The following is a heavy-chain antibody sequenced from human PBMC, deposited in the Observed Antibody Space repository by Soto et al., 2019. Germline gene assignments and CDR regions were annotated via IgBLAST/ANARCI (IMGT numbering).Heavy chain of an antibody. CDR1: GFSISEYG. V-gene: IGHV3-23*01. D-gene: IGHD1-1*01. CDR3: VKWNGVGEY. J-gene: IGHJ4*02. Sequence: EVQLLESGGGSVQPGGSLTLSWAVSGFSISEYGVTWVRQPPGKGLYWVSGFSGGRGGTFYADSVRGRFTISRDDSRNMVYLQMDSLGVEDTAVYYCVKWNGVGEYWGQGTLVTVSS. CDR2: FSGGRGGT.